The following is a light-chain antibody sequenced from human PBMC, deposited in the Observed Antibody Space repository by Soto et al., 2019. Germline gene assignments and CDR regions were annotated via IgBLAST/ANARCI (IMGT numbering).Light chain of an antibody. CDR1: QSVNTY. Sequence: EIVLTQSPATLSLSPGERATLSCRASQSVNTYLAWYQQKPGQAPRLLIYGASTRATGIPARFSGSGSGTDFTLTISSLEPEDFAVYFCQHRSDWPPWTLGQGTKVDIK. J-gene: IGKJ1*01. CDR2: GAS. V-gene: IGKV3-11*01. CDR3: QHRSDWPPWT.